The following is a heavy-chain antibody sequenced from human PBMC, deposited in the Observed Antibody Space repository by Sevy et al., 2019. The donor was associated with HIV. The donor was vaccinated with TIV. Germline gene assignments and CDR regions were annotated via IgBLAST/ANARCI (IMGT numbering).Heavy chain of an antibody. V-gene: IGHV3-30*18. CDR3: AKDGGDYVWGNFRYSTADAVDI. J-gene: IGHJ3*02. Sequence: GRSLRLSCVASGFTFSTYAMHWVRQAPGKGLEWVTAISFDGTDKKYADSGKGRFTISTDNSRGTLSLKMNSLIAEDTAGYFCAKDGGDYVWGNFRYSTADAVDIWGQGTMVTVSS. CDR2: ISFDGTDK. CDR1: GFTFSTYA. D-gene: IGHD3-16*02.